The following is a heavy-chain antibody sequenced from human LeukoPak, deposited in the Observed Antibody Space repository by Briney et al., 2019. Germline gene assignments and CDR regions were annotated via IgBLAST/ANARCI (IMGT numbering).Heavy chain of an antibody. CDR3: ARVRYCSDTACFGFDP. D-gene: IGHD2-15*01. Sequence: SETLSLTCTVSGGSISGDHWSWIRQPPGKGLEWIGYIYYTGTTNYNLSLKSRVTISVDTSKNQFSLKLMSVTAADAALYYCARVRYCSDTACFGFDPWGQGTLVTVSS. CDR2: IYYTGTT. CDR1: GGSISGDH. V-gene: IGHV4-59*01. J-gene: IGHJ5*02.